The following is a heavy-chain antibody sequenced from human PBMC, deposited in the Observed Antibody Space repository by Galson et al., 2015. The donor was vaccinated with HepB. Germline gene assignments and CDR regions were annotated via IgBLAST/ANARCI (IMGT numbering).Heavy chain of an antibody. CDR3: ARLLGAEYFQH. Sequence: ETLSLTCTVSGASISSTSYYWGWVRQPPGKGLEWIAYIYYSGTTYYNPSLKSRVTISVDTSKNQFSLKVNSVTAADTAKYYCARLLGAEYFQHWGQGALVTVSS. CDR1: GASISSTSYY. J-gene: IGHJ1*01. D-gene: IGHD3-16*01. CDR2: IYYSGTT. V-gene: IGHV4-39*01.